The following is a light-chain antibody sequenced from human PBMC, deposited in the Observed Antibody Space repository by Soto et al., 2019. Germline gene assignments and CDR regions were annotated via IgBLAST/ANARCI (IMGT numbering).Light chain of an antibody. V-gene: IGKV4-1*01. CDR1: QSVLSKNKNY. Sequence: DFVMTQSPDSLAVSLGESATINCKSSQSVLSKNKNYLAWFQQKPGQPPKLLFYWASTRESGVPDRVSGSGSSTDFTLTSSSLQAEDVAVYYCQQYHSDPITFGQGTRLEIK. CDR2: WAS. J-gene: IGKJ5*01. CDR3: QQYHSDPIT.